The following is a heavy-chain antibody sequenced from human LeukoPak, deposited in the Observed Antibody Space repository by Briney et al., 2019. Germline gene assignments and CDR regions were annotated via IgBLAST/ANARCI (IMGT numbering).Heavy chain of an antibody. CDR3: ARESKGSGWYYYYYGMDV. J-gene: IGHJ6*02. D-gene: IGHD6-19*01. Sequence: PSVKLSCKASGGTFSSYAISWVRQAPGQGLEWMGRIITILGIANYAQKFQGRVTITADKSTSTAYMDLSSLRSEDTAVYYCARESKGSGWYYYYYGMDVWGQGATVTVSS. CDR1: GGTFSSYA. V-gene: IGHV1-69*04. CDR2: IITILGIA.